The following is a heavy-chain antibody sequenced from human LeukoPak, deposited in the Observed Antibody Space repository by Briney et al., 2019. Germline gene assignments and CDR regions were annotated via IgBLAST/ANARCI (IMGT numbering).Heavy chain of an antibody. Sequence: GGSLRLSCAASGFTFNNYGMHWVRQAPGKGLEWVAFIRYNGNNQYYADSVKGRFTISRDNSKNTLYLQMNSLKGDDTAVYYCARDARIMITFGGVIPYYFDYWGQGTLVTVSS. CDR2: IRYNGNNQ. D-gene: IGHD3-16*02. V-gene: IGHV3-30*02. J-gene: IGHJ4*02. CDR3: ARDARIMITFGGVIPYYFDY. CDR1: GFTFNNYG.